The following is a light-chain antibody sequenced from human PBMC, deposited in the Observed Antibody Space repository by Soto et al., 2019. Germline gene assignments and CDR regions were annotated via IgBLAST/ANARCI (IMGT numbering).Light chain of an antibody. Sequence: QSALTQPASVSGSPGQSITISCTGTSSDVGSYNLVSWYQQHPGKAPKLMIYDDSERPSGVSNRFSGSKSGNTASLTISGLQAEDEADYYCCSYAGSSTYVFGTGTKVTVL. CDR3: CSYAGSSTYV. V-gene: IGLV2-23*01. J-gene: IGLJ1*01. CDR1: SSDVGSYNL. CDR2: DDS.